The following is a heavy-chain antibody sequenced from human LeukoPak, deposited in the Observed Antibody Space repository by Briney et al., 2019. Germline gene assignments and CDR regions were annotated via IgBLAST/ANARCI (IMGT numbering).Heavy chain of an antibody. CDR2: INHSGST. J-gene: IGHJ5*02. D-gene: IGHD1-26*01. CDR3: APGSTGGSRGSWLGP. Sequence: PSETLSLTCAVYGGSFSDYSWSWIRQPPGKGLEWIGEINHSGSTNYNPSLKSRVTISVDTSKNQFSLKVSSVTAADTTVYHCAPGSTGGSRGSWLGPWGQGTLVTVSS. CDR1: GGSFSDYS. V-gene: IGHV4-34*01.